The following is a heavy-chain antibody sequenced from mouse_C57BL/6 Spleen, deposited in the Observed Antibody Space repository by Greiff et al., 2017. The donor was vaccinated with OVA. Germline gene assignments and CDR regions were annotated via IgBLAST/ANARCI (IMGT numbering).Heavy chain of an antibody. CDR1: GFTFSDYG. V-gene: IGHV5-17*01. Sequence: EVNVVESGGGLVKPGGSLKLSCAASGFTFSDYGMHWVRQAPEKGLEWVAYISSGSSTIYYADTVKGRFTISRDNAKNTLFLQMTSLRSEDTAMYYCARRWDDYAMDYWGQGTSVTVSS. CDR3: ARRWDDYAMDY. D-gene: IGHD4-1*01. J-gene: IGHJ4*01. CDR2: ISSGSSTI.